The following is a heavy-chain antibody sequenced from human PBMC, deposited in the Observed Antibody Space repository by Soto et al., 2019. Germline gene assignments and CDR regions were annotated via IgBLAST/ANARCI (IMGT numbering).Heavy chain of an antibody. CDR2: IIPLFGTT. J-gene: IGHJ6*02. CDR1: GDTFKNCV. V-gene: IGHV1-69*01. D-gene: IGHD3-10*01. CDR3: AAELGFGKLSVV. Sequence: QVQVVQSGVEVRRPGSSVKFSCKASGDTFKNCVIIWVRQAPGQGLEWMGGIIPLFGTTDFAQRFQGRLTITTDESTTTAYMEMSRLRSEDTATYYCAAELGFGKLSVVWGQGTTVIVAS.